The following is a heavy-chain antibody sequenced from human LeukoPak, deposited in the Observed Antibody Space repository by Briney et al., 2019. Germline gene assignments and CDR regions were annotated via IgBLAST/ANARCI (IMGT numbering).Heavy chain of an antibody. J-gene: IGHJ4*02. Sequence: PGGSLRLSCAASGFTFNTYGMHWVRQAPGKGLEWVAFIWYDGSNQYYGDSVKGRFTVSRDNSKNTLYLQVNSLRAEDTAVYYCAKPYDSGTFPPGYWGQGTLVTVSS. CDR3: AKPYDSGTFPPGY. CDR2: IWYDGSNQ. D-gene: IGHD3-10*01. CDR1: GFTFNTYG. V-gene: IGHV3-30*02.